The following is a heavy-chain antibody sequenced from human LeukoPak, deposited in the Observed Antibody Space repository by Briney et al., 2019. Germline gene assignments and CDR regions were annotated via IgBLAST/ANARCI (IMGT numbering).Heavy chain of an antibody. D-gene: IGHD3-22*01. J-gene: IGHJ4*02. V-gene: IGHV3-21*01. CDR1: GFTFSSYS. CDR3: ARQGSYYPADFDY. Sequence: GGSLRLSCAASGFTFSSYSMNWVRQAPGKGLEWVSSISSSSSYIYYADSVKGRFTIPRDNAKNPLYLQMNSLRAEDTAVYYCARQGSYYPADFDYWGQGTLVTVSS. CDR2: ISSSSSYI.